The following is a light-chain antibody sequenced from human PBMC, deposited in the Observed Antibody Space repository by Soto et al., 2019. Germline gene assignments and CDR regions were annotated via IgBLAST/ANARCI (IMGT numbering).Light chain of an antibody. V-gene: IGKV3-20*01. J-gene: IGKJ1*01. CDR1: QSVPSDL. Sequence: EIVLTQSPGTLSLSPGERATLSCRASQSVPSDLLAWYQQKPGQAPRLVIYAASRRATGIPDRFSGSGSGTDFTLTISRLEPEDFVVYYCQQYGSSGTFGQGTKVDIK. CDR2: AAS. CDR3: QQYGSSGT.